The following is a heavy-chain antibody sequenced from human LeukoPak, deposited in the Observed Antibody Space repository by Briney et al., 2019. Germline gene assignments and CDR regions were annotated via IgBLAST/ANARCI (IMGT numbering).Heavy chain of an antibody. D-gene: IGHD3-22*01. Sequence: GGSLRLSCAASGFTVSSNYMSRVRQAPGKGLEWVSVIYSGGSTYYADSVKGRFTISRDNSKNTLYLQMNSLRAEDTAVYYCARAGHYYDSSGSHDAFDIWGQGTMVTVSS. V-gene: IGHV3-53*01. J-gene: IGHJ3*02. CDR1: GFTVSSNY. CDR3: ARAGHYYDSSGSHDAFDI. CDR2: IYSGGST.